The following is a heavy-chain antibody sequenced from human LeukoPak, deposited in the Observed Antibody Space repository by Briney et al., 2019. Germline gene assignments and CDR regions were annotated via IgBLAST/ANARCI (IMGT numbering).Heavy chain of an antibody. D-gene: IGHD5-12*01. CDR2: IYYSGST. V-gene: IGHV4-30-4*01. CDR1: GGSISSGDYY. Sequence: PSQTLSLTCTVSGGSISSGDYYWSWIRQPPGKGLEWIGYIYYSGSTYYNPSLKSRVTISVDTSKNQFSLKLSSVTAADTAVYYCARGEGYSGLGRYWGQGTLVTVSS. J-gene: IGHJ4*02. CDR3: ARGEGYSGLGRY.